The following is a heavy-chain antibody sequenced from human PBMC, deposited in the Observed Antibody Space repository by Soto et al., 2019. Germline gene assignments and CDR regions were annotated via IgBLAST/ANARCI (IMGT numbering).Heavy chain of an antibody. J-gene: IGHJ6*02. Sequence: SETLSLTCTVSGGSISSGDYYWSWIRQPPGKGLEWIGYIYYSGSTYYNPSLKSRVTISVDTSKNQFSLKLSSVTAADTAVYYCARVRCSGGSCYSNLAYCYYGMDVWGQGTTVTVSS. V-gene: IGHV4-30-4*01. D-gene: IGHD2-15*01. CDR3: ARVRCSGGSCYSNLAYCYYGMDV. CDR2: IYYSGST. CDR1: GGSISSGDYY.